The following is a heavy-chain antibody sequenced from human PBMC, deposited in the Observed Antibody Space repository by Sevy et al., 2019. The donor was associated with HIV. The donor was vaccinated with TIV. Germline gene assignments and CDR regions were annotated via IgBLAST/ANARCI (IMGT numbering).Heavy chain of an antibody. V-gene: IGHV3-74*01. Sequence: GGSLRLSCAASGFTFSNYWMHWVRQAPGKGLVWVSRINSDESIINYADSVKGRFTISRDNAKNTLYLQMDTLGAEDTAVYYCAKRRVQSGLSGGGANYGWDVCGQGTTVTVSS. CDR1: GFTFSNYW. J-gene: IGHJ6*02. CDR2: INSDESII. D-gene: IGHD2-8*02. CDR3: AKRRVQSGLSGGGANYGWDV.